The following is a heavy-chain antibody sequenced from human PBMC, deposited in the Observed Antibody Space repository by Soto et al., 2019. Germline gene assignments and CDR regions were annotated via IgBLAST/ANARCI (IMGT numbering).Heavy chain of an antibody. CDR2: ISGSGGST. J-gene: IGHJ6*03. Sequence: GGSLRLSCAASGFTFSSYAMSWVRQAPGKGLEWVSAISGSGGSTYYADSVKGRFTISRDNSKNTLYLQMNSLRAEDTAVYYCAKDGPFTPAMIYYMDVWGKGTTVTVSS. CDR3: AKDGPFTPAMIYYMDV. CDR1: GFTFSSYA. D-gene: IGHD3-22*01. V-gene: IGHV3-23*01.